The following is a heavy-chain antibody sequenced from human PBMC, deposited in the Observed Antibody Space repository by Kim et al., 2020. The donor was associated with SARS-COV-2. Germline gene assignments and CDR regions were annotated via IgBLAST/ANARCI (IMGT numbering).Heavy chain of an antibody. J-gene: IGHJ4*01. CDR1: GFTVSNNY. CDR2: IYASGTT. V-gene: IGHV3-66*01. Sequence: GGSLRLSCSASGFTVSNNYMSWVRQAPGKGLQWVSTIYASGTTYYVESAKGRFTISRDNYENTAYLQMNSLRAEDTAVYYCAREPSTYFDYWGHGSPVT. CDR3: AREPSTYFDY.